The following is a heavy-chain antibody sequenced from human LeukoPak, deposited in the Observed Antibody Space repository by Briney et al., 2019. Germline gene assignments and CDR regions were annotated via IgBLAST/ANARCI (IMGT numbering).Heavy chain of an antibody. Sequence: GGSLRLSCAASGFTFSSYAMHWVRQAPGKGLEWVAVISYDGSNKYYADSVKGRFTISRDNSKNTLYLQMNSLRAEDTAVYYCARERAAGYCYYYGMDVWGQGTTVTVSS. CDR2: ISYDGSNK. CDR1: GFTFSSYA. V-gene: IGHV3-30-3*01. CDR3: ARERAAGYCYYYGMDV. J-gene: IGHJ6*02. D-gene: IGHD6-13*01.